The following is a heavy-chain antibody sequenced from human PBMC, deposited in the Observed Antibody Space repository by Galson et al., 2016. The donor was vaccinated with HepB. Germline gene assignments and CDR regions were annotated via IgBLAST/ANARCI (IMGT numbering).Heavy chain of an antibody. CDR2: IKDKGDGGTT. V-gene: IGHV3-15*01. J-gene: IGHJ4*02. D-gene: IGHD3-22*01. Sequence: SLRLSCAASGFTFSKAWMSWVRQAPGKGLEWVGRIKDKGDGGTTDYAAPVKGRFTLSRDDSKKTVFLHMSSLKIEDTAVYYCATGTYYYDSGGYLHFDYWGPGTLVTVSS. CDR1: GFTFSKAW. CDR3: ATGTYYYDSGGYLHFDY.